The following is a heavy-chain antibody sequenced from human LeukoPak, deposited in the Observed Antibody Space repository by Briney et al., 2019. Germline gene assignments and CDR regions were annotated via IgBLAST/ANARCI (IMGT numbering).Heavy chain of an antibody. V-gene: IGHV4-59*08. CDR1: GGSISSYY. CDR2: IYYSGST. Sequence: PSETLSLTCTVSGGSISSYYWSWIRQPPGKGLEWIGYIYYSGSTNYNPSLKSRLTISVDTSKNQFSLKLSSVTAADTAVYYCARHRTRWGGSGIAASIDYWGQGTLVTVSS. J-gene: IGHJ4*02. CDR3: ARHRTRWGGSGIAASIDY. D-gene: IGHD6-13*01.